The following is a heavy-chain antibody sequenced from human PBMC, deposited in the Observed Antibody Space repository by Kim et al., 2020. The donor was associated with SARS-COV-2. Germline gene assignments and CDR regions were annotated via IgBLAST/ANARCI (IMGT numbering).Heavy chain of an antibody. V-gene: IGHV3-30*02. Sequence: KGRFTISRDNSKNTLYLQMNSLRAEDTAVYYCAKSNGVPAAKDYYYGMDVWGQGTTVTVSS. CDR3: AKSNGVPAAKDYYYGMDV. J-gene: IGHJ6*02. D-gene: IGHD2-2*01.